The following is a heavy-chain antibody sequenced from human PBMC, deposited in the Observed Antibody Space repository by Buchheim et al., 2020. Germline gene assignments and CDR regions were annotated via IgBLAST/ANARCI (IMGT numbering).Heavy chain of an antibody. CDR3: ARRYSSSWFHYGMDV. CDR2: IYYSGST. J-gene: IGHJ6*02. D-gene: IGHD6-13*01. Sequence: QLQLQESGPGLVKPSETLSLTCTVSGGSISSSSYYWGWIRQPPGKGLEWIGSIYYSGSTYYNPSLKSRVTISVDTSKNQFSLKLSSVTAADTAVYYCARRYSSSWFHYGMDVWGQGTT. V-gene: IGHV4-39*01. CDR1: GGSISSSSYY.